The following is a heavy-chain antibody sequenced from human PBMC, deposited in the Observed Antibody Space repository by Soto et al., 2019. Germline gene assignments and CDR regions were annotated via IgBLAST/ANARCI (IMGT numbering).Heavy chain of an antibody. D-gene: IGHD4-17*01. CDR2: IIPIFGTA. CDR1: GGTFSSYA. J-gene: IGHJ4*02. V-gene: IGHV1-69*13. Sequence: GASVKVSCKASGGTFSSYAISWVRQAPGQGLEWMGGIIPIFGTANYAQKFQGRVTITADESTSTAYMELSSLRSEDTAVYYCARDRGPNDYGGHSVFLHWGQGTLVTVSS. CDR3: ARDRGPNDYGGHSVFLH.